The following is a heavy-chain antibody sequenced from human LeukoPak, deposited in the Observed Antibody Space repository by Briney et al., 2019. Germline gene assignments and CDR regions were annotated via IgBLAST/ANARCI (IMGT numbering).Heavy chain of an antibody. CDR2: IDAGNAKT. CDR3: AKGTWVRGSGWYYFDY. D-gene: IGHD6-19*01. V-gene: IGHV1-3*01. CDR1: GYTFTKYA. J-gene: IGHJ4*02. Sequence: ASVKVSCKASGYTFTKYAMNWVRQAPGQRLEWMGWIDAGNAKTKYSQKFQGRVTITRDTSASTAYMELGSLRSEDTAVYYCAKGTWVRGSGWYYFDYRGQGTLVTVSS.